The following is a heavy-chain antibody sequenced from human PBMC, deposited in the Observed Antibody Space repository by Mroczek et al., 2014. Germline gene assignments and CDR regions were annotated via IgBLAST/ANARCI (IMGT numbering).Heavy chain of an antibody. D-gene: IGHD3-10*01. Sequence: QVQLQQWGPALVTPSETLSLTCTVSGGSMYYNYWSWIRQSPGKGLEWIGNVDFSGSTKYNPSLQSRVTISGDTPKNQLSLRLRSVTAADTAVYYCARLPHDSGSYYFDLWGQGALVTVSS. CDR3: ARLPHDSGSYYFDL. CDR2: VDFSGST. J-gene: IGHJ4*02. CDR1: GGSMYYNY. V-gene: IGHV4-59*01.